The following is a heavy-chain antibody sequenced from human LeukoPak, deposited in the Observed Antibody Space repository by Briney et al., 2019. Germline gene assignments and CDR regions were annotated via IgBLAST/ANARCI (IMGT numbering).Heavy chain of an antibody. CDR1: GFTFNSYG. CDR2: ISYDGSHK. CDR3: AKSIGGNSYSFDN. Sequence: GGSLRLSCATSGFTFNSYGMHWVRQAPGKGLEWVAVISYDGSHKYFADSVKGRFTISRDSSKNTLYLETNSLGAEDTAVYYCAKSIGGNSYSFDNWGQGTLVTVYS. D-gene: IGHD4-23*01. V-gene: IGHV3-30*18. J-gene: IGHJ4*02.